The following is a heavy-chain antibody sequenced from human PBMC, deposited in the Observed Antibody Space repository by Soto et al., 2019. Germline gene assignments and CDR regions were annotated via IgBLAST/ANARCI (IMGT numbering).Heavy chain of an antibody. V-gene: IGHV4-30-2*01. J-gene: IGHJ4*02. CDR3: ASMVVAATGTRFDY. CDR2: IYHSGST. Sequence: SETLSLTCAVSGGSISSGGYSWSWIRQPPGKGLEWIGYIYHSGSTYYNPSLKSRVTISVDRSKNQFSLKLSSVTAADTAVYYCASMVVAATGTRFDYWGQGTLVTVSS. D-gene: IGHD2-15*01. CDR1: GGSISSGGYS.